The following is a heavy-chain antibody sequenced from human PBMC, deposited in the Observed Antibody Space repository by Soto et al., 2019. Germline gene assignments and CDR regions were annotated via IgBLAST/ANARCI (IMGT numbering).Heavy chain of an antibody. CDR3: ASSIKNIVVVVAATRSYYYGMDV. J-gene: IGHJ6*02. D-gene: IGHD2-15*01. CDR2: IIPIFGTA. CDR1: GGTFSSYA. Sequence: SVKVSCKASGGTFSSYAISWVRQAPGQGLEWMGGIIPIFGTANYAQKFQGRVTITADKSTSTAYMELGSLRSEDTAVYYCASSIKNIVVVVAATRSYYYGMDVWGQGTTVTVSS. V-gene: IGHV1-69*06.